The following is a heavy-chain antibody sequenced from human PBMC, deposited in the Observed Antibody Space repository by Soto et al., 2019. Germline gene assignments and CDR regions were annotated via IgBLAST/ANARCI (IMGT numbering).Heavy chain of an antibody. V-gene: IGHV4-31*03. Sequence: TLSLTCTVSGESIATGAFYWSWIRLQSGKGPEWIGSIFYAGDTYYNPSLKSRVEISLDGSQNQFSLNLRSVTAADTAVYYCAREGDYRTWFEPWGPGTLVTV. CDR1: GESIATGAFY. CDR2: IFYAGDT. J-gene: IGHJ5*02. CDR3: AREGDYRTWFEP. D-gene: IGHD4-17*01.